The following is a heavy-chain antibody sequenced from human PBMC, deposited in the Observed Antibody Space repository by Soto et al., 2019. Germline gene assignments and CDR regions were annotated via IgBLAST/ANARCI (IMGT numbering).Heavy chain of an antibody. CDR1: GFTFSSYA. Sequence: EVQLVESGGGLVQPGGSLSLSFAASGFTFSSYAMHWVRQAPGKGLEYVSGININGDSTYYANSVKGRFSVSRDNSKSTLYLQMGSLRAEDMAVYYCARGRWATFDYWGQGTLVTVSS. D-gene: IGHD1-26*01. J-gene: IGHJ4*02. CDR2: ININGDST. CDR3: ARGRWATFDY. V-gene: IGHV3-64*01.